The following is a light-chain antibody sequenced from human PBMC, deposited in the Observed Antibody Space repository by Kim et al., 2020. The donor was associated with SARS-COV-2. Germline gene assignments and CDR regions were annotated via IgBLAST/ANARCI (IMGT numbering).Light chain of an antibody. Sequence: PGTTARITCSGDALPKEYVYWYQQKPGQAPILVISKDNERPSGIPERFSASTSGTTVTLTISGVQAEDEADYYCQSADSSGSYSVVFGGGTQLTVL. J-gene: IGLJ2*01. CDR3: QSADSSGSYSVV. CDR1: ALPKEY. CDR2: KDN. V-gene: IGLV3-25*03.